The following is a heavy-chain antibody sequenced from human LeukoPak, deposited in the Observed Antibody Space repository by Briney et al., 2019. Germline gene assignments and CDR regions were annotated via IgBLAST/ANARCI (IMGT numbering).Heavy chain of an antibody. CDR3: ASAPSQWLVEDY. Sequence: ASVKVSCKASGYTFTSYDINWVRPATGQGLEWMGWMNPNSGNTGYAQKFQGRVTMTRNTSISTAYMELSSLRSEDTAVYYCASAPSQWLVEDYWGQGTLVTVSS. J-gene: IGHJ4*02. CDR1: GYTFTSYD. D-gene: IGHD6-19*01. V-gene: IGHV1-8*01. CDR2: MNPNSGNT.